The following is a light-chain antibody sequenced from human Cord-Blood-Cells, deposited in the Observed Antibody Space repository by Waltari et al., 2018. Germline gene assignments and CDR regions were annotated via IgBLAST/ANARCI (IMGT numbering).Light chain of an antibody. Sequence: DIVMTQSPDSLAVSLGERATINCKSSQSVLYRSNNQNYLAWYQQEPGQPPKLLIYWASTGESGVPDRFSGSGSGTDFTLTISSLQAEDVAVYYCQQYYSTPPTFGQGTKVEIK. CDR3: QQYYSTPPT. CDR2: WAS. V-gene: IGKV4-1*01. J-gene: IGKJ1*01. CDR1: QSVLYRSNNQNY.